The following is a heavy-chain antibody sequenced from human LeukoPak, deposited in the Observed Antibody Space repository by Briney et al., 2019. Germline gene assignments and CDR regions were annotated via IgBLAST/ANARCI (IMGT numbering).Heavy chain of an antibody. V-gene: IGHV4-38-2*01. CDR2: IYHSGST. Sequence: SETLSLTCAVSGYSISSGYYWGFIRQPPGKGLEWIGSIYHSGSTYYNPSLKSRVTVSVDTSKTQSTLKLSSATAADTAVYYCARGTPDYGDLYYYYYMDVWGKGTTVTVSS. CDR3: ARGTPDYGDLYYYYYMDV. J-gene: IGHJ6*03. CDR1: GYSISSGYY. D-gene: IGHD4-17*01.